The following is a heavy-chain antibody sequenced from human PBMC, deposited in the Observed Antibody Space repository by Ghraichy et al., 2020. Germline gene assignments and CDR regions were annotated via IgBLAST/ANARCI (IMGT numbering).Heavy chain of an antibody. CDR3: AKDSHYSNYGEIDY. CDR2: ISGSGGST. V-gene: IGHV3-23*01. CDR1: GFTFSSYA. Sequence: GESLNISCAASGFTFSSYAMSWVRQAPGKGLEWVSAISGSGGSTYYADSVKGRFTISRDNSKNTLYLQMNSLRAEDTAVYYCAKDSHYSNYGEIDYWGQGTLVTVSS. J-gene: IGHJ4*02. D-gene: IGHD4-11*01.